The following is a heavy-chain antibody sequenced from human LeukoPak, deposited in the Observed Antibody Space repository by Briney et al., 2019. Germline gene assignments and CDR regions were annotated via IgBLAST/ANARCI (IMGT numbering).Heavy chain of an antibody. CDR2: VSKTGNT. CDR1: GASLTTHY. J-gene: IGHJ4*02. V-gene: IGHV4-59*08. CDR3: ARRGAPSKFYYFDS. Sequence: PSETLSLTCTVSGASLTTHYWAWIRQPPGKGLEWIGFVSKTGNTNYNASLKGRVTISADTSKNTFSLKLSSLTAADTAVYFCARRGAPSKFYYFDSWGQGTLVTVSS. D-gene: IGHD1-26*01.